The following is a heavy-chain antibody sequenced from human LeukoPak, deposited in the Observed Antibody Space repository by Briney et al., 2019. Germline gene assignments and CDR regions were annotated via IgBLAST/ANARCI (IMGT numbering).Heavy chain of an antibody. J-gene: IGHJ4*02. Sequence: SVKVSCKASGGTFSSYAISWVRQAPGQGLEWMGGIILIFGTANYAQKFQGRVTITTDESTCTAYMELSSLRSEDTAVYYCAREGYCGGDCYQFDYWGQGTLVTVSS. V-gene: IGHV1-69*05. D-gene: IGHD2-21*02. CDR3: AREGYCGGDCYQFDY. CDR2: IILIFGTA. CDR1: GGTFSSYA.